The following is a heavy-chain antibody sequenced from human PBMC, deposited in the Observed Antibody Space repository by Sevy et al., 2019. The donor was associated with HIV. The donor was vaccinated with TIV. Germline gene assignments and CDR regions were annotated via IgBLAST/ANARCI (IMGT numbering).Heavy chain of an antibody. D-gene: IGHD3-16*01. CDR1: GYSISSGYY. V-gene: IGHV4-38-2*02. Sequence: SETLSLTCTVSGYSISSGYYWGWIRQPPGKGLEWIGSIYHSGSTYYNPSLKSRVTISVDTSKNQFSLKLSSVTAADTAVYYGASQLVMITFGGVSGGFDYWGQGTLVTVSS. CDR3: ASQLVMITFGGVSGGFDY. CDR2: IYHSGST. J-gene: IGHJ4*02.